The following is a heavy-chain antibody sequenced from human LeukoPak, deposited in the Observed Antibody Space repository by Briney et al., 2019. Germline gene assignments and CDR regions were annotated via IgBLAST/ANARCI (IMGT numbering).Heavy chain of an antibody. D-gene: IGHD3-16*01. CDR3: ARQGAGSSHYDDTGLPRGAYDV. J-gene: IGHJ3*01. CDR1: GYRFTTYW. V-gene: IGHV5-51*01. Sequence: GESLKISCKVSGYRFTTYWIAWVRQLPGKGLEWMGVIYPGDSETRYTPSFRGQVAISVDRSSNTAFLQWNSLREADTAVYFCARQGAGSSHYDDTGLPRGAYDVWGQGTRVIVSS. CDR2: IYPGDSET.